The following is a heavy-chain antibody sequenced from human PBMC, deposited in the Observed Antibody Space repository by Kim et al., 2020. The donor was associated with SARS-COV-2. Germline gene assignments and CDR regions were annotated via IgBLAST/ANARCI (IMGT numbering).Heavy chain of an antibody. D-gene: IGHD6-6*01. CDR3: TSETGGSSAAS. Sequence: SETLSLTCTVYGDSISNTNYYWAWVRQPPGKGLEWISSIYYTGTSFYKPSLKSRVTISVDTSKNHFSLKVNSVTAADTAVYYCTSETGGSSAASWGQGTLVIVSS. CDR2: IYYTGTS. CDR1: GDSISNTNYY. V-gene: IGHV4-39*02. J-gene: IGHJ4*02.